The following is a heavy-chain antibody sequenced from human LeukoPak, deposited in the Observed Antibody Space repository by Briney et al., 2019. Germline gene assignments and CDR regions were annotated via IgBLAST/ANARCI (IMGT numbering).Heavy chain of an antibody. CDR2: IYSGDSDT. V-gene: IGHV5-51*01. D-gene: IGHD4-23*01. Sequence: GETLKISRKGSGYSFTSYWIGWVRQIPGKGLEWRGIIYSGDSDTRYSPSFQGRVPISTDQALRTANLAACNLKAADTAMYYCARRNTVVRCSDYWGQGTLVTVSS. CDR1: GYSFTSYW. CDR3: ARRNTVVRCSDY. J-gene: IGHJ4*02.